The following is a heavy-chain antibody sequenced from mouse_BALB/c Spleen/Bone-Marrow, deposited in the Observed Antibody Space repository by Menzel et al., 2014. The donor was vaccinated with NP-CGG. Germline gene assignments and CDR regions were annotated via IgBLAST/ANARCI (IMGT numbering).Heavy chain of an antibody. Sequence: EVKLMESGGGLVQPGGSLRLSCATSGFTFTDYYMSWVRQPPGKALEWLGFIRNKANGYTTDYSASVKGRFTTSRDNSQSILYLQMNILRAEDSATYYCARDMCDGLRWYFDVWGAGTTVTVSS. CDR1: GFTFTDYY. CDR3: ARDMCDGLRWYFDV. CDR2: IRNKANGYTT. D-gene: IGHD2-3*01. J-gene: IGHJ1*01. V-gene: IGHV7-3*02.